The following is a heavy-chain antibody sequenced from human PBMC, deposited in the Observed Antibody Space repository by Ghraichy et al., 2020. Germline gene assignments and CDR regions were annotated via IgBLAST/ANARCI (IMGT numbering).Heavy chain of an antibody. D-gene: IGHD6-13*01. CDR3: ARLPLRRRAAVGVRYFVL. CDR2: ITGSSITI. Sequence: GGSLRLSCAGSGFSFSDFSMIWVRLTPRKALVWVSYITGSSITIFYTDSVKGRFTISRDNAKNSLYLQMNSLRAEDTAVYYCARLPLRRRAAVGVRYFVLWGRGTL. J-gene: IGHJ2*01. CDR1: GFSFSDFS. V-gene: IGHV3-48*01.